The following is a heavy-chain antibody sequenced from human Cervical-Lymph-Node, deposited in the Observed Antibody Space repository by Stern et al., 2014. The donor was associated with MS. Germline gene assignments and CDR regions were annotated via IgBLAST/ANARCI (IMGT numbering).Heavy chain of an antibody. Sequence: QVQLQESGPGLVKPSQTLSLTCTVSGVSISSADYSWNWIRQPAGKGLGWIGRIYSSGSTNYNPSLKRRVTISVETSNHQFSLKMSSVTAADTALYYCARERRVSGGGNYFDYWGQGTLVTVSS. CDR3: ARERRVSGGGNYFDY. CDR1: GVSISSADYS. D-gene: IGHD3-10*01. V-gene: IGHV4-61*02. J-gene: IGHJ4*02. CDR2: IYSSGST.